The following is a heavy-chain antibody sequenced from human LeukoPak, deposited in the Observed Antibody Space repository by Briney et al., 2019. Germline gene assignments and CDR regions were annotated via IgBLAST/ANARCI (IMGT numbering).Heavy chain of an antibody. CDR3: APSPYYYESSGYSA. CDR1: GFTFSSYA. V-gene: IGHV3-64D*06. D-gene: IGHD3-22*01. J-gene: IGHJ5*02. Sequence: GGSLRLSCSASGFTFSSYAMHWVRQAPGKGLEYVSAISSNGGSTYYADSVKGRFTISRDNPKNTLYLQMSSLRAEDTAVYYCAPSPYYYESSGYSAWDQGTLVTVSS. CDR2: ISSNGGST.